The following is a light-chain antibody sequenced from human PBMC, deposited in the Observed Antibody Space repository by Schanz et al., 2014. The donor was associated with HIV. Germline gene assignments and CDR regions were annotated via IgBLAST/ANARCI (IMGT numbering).Light chain of an antibody. Sequence: NFMLTQPHSVSESPGRTVAISCTRSSGSIAGDSVQWYQHRPGSAPTLVIRGHDLRPLDVPDRFSGSIDRSSNSASLIISRLETDDEADYFCHSSDGLSLGVFGGGTKLTVL. J-gene: IGLJ3*02. CDR2: GHD. CDR1: SGSIAGDS. CDR3: HSSDGLSLGV. V-gene: IGLV6-57*04.